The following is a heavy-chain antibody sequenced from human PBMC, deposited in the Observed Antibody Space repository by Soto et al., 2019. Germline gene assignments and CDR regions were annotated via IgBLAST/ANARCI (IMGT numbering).Heavy chain of an antibody. CDR3: ARVIPGAEAWFGP. V-gene: IGHV1-18*01. CDR1: GYTFTNYG. J-gene: IGHJ5*02. D-gene: IGHD2-2*01. CDR2: ISAYTDNP. Sequence: QVQLVQSGGEVKKPGASVKVSCKASGYTFTNYGVTWVRQAPGQGLEWMGWISAYTDNPNYAQKFQGRDTMTIDTSTTTAYMDLRSLTSDDTAVYYCARVIPGAEAWFGPWCQGTLVTVSS.